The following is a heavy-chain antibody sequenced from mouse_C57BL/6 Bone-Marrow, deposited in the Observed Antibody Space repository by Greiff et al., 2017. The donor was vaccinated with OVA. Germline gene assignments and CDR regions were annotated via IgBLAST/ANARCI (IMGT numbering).Heavy chain of an antibody. CDR1: GFTFSDYY. CDR2: ISNGGGST. V-gene: IGHV5-12*01. J-gene: IGHJ4*01. Sequence: EVKLMESGGGLVQPGGSLKLSCAASGFTFSDYYMYWVRQTPEKRLEWVAYISNGGGSTYYPDTVKGRFTISRDNAKNTLYLQMSRLKSEDTAMYYCARHNYYGSSYVYAMDYWGQGTSVTVSS. D-gene: IGHD1-1*01. CDR3: ARHNYYGSSYVYAMDY.